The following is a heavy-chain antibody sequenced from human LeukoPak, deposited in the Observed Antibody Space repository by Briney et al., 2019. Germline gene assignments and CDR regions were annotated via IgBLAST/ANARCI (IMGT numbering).Heavy chain of an antibody. CDR2: IYPGDSDP. V-gene: IGHV5-51*01. J-gene: IGHJ4*02. D-gene: IGHD6-19*01. Sequence: GESLNISCKASGYSFTSYWIGWVRQMPGEGLECMGIIYPGDSDPRYSPSLQGQVTISADKSISTAYLQWSSLKASDTAMYYCARLDSSGWYVGYWGQGTLVTVSS. CDR3: ARLDSSGWYVGY. CDR1: GYSFTSYW.